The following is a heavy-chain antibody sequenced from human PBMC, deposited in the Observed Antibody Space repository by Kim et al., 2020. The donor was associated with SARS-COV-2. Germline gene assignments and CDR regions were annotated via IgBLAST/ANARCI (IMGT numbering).Heavy chain of an antibody. D-gene: IGHD5-18*01. J-gene: IGHJ6*02. CDR1: GFTFGDYA. V-gene: IGHV3-49*04. Sequence: GGSLRLSCTASGFTFGDYAMSWVRQAPGKGLEWVGFIRSKAYGGTTEYAASVKGRFTISRDDSKSIAYLQMNSLKTEDTAVYYCTRDRVQLALDGMDVCGQGTTVTVSS. CDR2: IRSKAYGGTT. CDR3: TRDRVQLALDGMDV.